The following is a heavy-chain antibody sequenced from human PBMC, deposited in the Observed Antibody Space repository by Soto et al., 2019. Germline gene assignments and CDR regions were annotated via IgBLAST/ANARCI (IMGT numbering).Heavy chain of an antibody. J-gene: IGHJ4*02. CDR3: ARASHRRGTPFDY. Sequence: QVQLQESGPGLVKPSETLSLTCTVSGGSISSYYWSWIRQPPGKGLEWIGYIYYSGSTNYNPSLKSRVTISVDTSKNQFSLKLSSVTAADTAVYYCARASHRRGTPFDYWGQGTLVTVSS. D-gene: IGHD1-1*01. CDR1: GGSISSYY. V-gene: IGHV4-59*08. CDR2: IYYSGST.